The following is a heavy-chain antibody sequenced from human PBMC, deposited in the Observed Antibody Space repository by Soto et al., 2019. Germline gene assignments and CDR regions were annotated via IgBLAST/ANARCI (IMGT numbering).Heavy chain of an antibody. Sequence: QVQLQQWGAGLLKPSETLSLTCAVYGGSFSGYYWSWIRQPPGKGLEWIGEINHSGSTNYNPSLTSRVTISVDTSKNQFSLKLSSVTAADTAVYYCAIVSGSTGGGRAFDIWGQGTMVTVSS. V-gene: IGHV4-34*01. J-gene: IGHJ3*02. D-gene: IGHD1-26*01. CDR3: AIVSGSTGGGRAFDI. CDR1: GGSFSGYY. CDR2: INHSGST.